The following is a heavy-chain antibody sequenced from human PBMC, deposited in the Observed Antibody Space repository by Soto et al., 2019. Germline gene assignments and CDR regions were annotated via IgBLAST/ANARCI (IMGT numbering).Heavy chain of an antibody. CDR1: GFTFSSYA. D-gene: IGHD1-26*01. CDR3: ARVGAKSWFGP. CDR2: ISSGSGII. J-gene: IGHJ5*02. Sequence: GGSLRLSCAASGFTFSSYAMNWVRQAPGKGLEGVSYISSGSGIIYYADSVKGRFTISRDNAKNSLYLHMNSLRAEDTAVYYCARVGAKSWFGPWGQGTLVNVSS. V-gene: IGHV3-48*01.